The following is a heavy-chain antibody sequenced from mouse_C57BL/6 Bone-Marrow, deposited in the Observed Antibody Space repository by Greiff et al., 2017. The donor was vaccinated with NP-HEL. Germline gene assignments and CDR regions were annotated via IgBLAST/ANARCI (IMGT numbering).Heavy chain of an antibody. CDR2: INPYNGGT. J-gene: IGHJ1*03. V-gene: IGHV1-19*01. CDR3: ARSLYYDGSSYDWYFDV. Sequence: VQLQQSGPVLVKPGASVKMSCKASGYTFTDYYMNWVKQSHGKSLEWIGVINPYNGGTSYNQKFKGKATLTVDKSSSTAYMELNSLTSEDSAVYYCARSLYYDGSSYDWYFDVWGTGTTVTVSS. D-gene: IGHD1-1*01. CDR1: GYTFTDYY.